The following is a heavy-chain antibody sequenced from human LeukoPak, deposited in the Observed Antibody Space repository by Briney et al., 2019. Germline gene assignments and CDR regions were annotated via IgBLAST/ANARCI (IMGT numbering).Heavy chain of an antibody. CDR3: AKDLYYYDSSGYSA. J-gene: IGHJ5*02. V-gene: IGHV3-30*18. CDR1: GFTFSSYG. Sequence: PGGSLRLSCAASGFTFSSYGMHWVRQAPGKGLEWVAVISYDGSNKYYADSAKGRFTISRDNSKNTLYLQMNSLRAEDTAVYYCAKDLYYYDSSGYSAWGQGTLVTVSS. CDR2: ISYDGSNK. D-gene: IGHD3-22*01.